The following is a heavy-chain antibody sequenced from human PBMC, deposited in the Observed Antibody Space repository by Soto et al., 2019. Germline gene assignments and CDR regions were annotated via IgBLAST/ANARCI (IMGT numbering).Heavy chain of an antibody. J-gene: IGHJ4*02. CDR1: GNTFTSYG. Sequence: ASVKVSCKASGNTFTSYGISWVRQAPGQGLEWMGWISAYSGDTNYAQKLQGRVTMTTDTSTSTAYMELRSLRSDDTAVYYCAATTLGYSSGWVPYYFDFSGQGTLVTVSS. CDR3: AATTLGYSSGWVPYYFDF. D-gene: IGHD6-19*01. V-gene: IGHV1-18*01. CDR2: ISAYSGDT.